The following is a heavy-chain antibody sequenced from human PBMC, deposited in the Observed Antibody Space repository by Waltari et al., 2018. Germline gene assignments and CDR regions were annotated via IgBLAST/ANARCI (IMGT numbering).Heavy chain of an antibody. V-gene: IGHV3-30*18. Sequence: QVQLVESGGGVVQPGRSLRLSCAASGFTFSSYGLHWVRQAPGKGLEWVAVIWYDGSNKYYADSVKGRFTISRDNSKNTLYLQMNSLRAEDTAMYYCAKGASGGAAGDYWGQGTLVTVSS. CDR1: GFTFSSYG. J-gene: IGHJ4*02. CDR3: AKGASGGAAGDY. CDR2: IWYDGSNK. D-gene: IGHD6-13*01.